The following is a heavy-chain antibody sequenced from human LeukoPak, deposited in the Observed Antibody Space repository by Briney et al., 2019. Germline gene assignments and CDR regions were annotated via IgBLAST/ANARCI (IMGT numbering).Heavy chain of an antibody. J-gene: IGHJ4*02. CDR1: GFTFSSYW. V-gene: IGHV3-74*01. Sequence: GGSLRLSCAASGFTFSSYWMHWVRQALGKGLVWVSRINSDGSSTSYADSVKGRFTISRDNAKNTLYLQMNSLRAEDTAVYYCARDPPSDCGGDCSPGYWGQGTLVTVSS. D-gene: IGHD2-21*02. CDR2: INSDGSST. CDR3: ARDPPSDCGGDCSPGY.